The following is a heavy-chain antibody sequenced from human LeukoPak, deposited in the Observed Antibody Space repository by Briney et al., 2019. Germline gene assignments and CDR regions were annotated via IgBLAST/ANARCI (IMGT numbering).Heavy chain of an antibody. V-gene: IGHV4-34*01. Sequence: SETLSLTCAVYGGSFSGYYWSWIRQPPGKGLEWIGEINHSGSTNYNPSLKSRVTISVDTSKNQFSLKLSSVTAADTAVYYCARGRPVATRLKGYYFDYWGQGTLVTVSS. CDR2: INHSGST. J-gene: IGHJ4*02. CDR1: GGSFSGYY. CDR3: ARGRPVATRLKGYYFDY. D-gene: IGHD5-12*01.